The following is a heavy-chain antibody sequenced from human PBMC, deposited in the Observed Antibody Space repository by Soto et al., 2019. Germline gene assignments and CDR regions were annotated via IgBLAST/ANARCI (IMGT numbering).Heavy chain of an antibody. CDR1: GFTFSNFA. J-gene: IGHJ4*01. V-gene: IGHV3-23*01. D-gene: IGHD5-12*01. CDR3: AEGGFYDGVDY. Sequence: EVQLLESGGGLVQPGGSLRLSCAASGFTFSNFAMTWVRQAPGKGLEWVSTIVDSGGNTYYADSVKGRFTLSRDNSKNPLLLQMNSLRVEDTAVYYCAEGGFYDGVDYWGHGTLVTVSS. CDR2: IVDSGGNT.